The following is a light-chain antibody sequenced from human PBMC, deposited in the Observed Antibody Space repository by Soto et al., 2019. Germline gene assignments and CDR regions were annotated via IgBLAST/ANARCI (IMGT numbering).Light chain of an antibody. CDR3: MHALRAPWT. CDR1: QSLLYSNGYNY. CDR2: LGS. Sequence: DIVMTQFPLSLPVTPGESASISCRSSQSLLYSNGYNYLDWYLQKPGQSPQLLIYLGSNRASGVPDRFSGSYSGTDFTLKISIVEAEDVVSYYCMHALRAPWTFGQGTRVEIK. V-gene: IGKV2-28*01. J-gene: IGKJ1*01.